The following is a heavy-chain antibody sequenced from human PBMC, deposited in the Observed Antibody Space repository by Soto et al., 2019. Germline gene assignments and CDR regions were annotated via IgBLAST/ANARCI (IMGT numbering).Heavy chain of an antibody. J-gene: IGHJ4*02. CDR2: IYHSGST. CDR3: ARSRRSGYYYGVDY. V-gene: IGHV4-4*02. CDR1: GGSISSSTW. D-gene: IGHD3-22*01. Sequence: SETLSLTCAVSGGSISSSTWWSWVRQPPGKGLEWIGEIYHSGSTNYNPSLKSRVTISVDKSKNQFSLKLSSVTAADTAVYYCARSRRSGYYYGVDYWGQGTLVTVS.